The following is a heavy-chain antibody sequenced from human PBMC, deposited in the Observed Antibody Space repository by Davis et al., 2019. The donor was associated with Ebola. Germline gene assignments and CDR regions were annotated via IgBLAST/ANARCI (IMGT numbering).Heavy chain of an antibody. J-gene: IGHJ6*02. V-gene: IGHV1-69*06. CDR3: ARGSRLLLRRGYYNYGMDV. D-gene: IGHD3-22*01. CDR1: RGTFSSYA. CDR2: IIPIFGTA. Sequence: SVKVSCKASRGTFSSYAISWVRQAPGQGLEWMGGIIPIFGTANYAQKFQGRVTITADKSTSTAYMELTSLRSEDTAVYYCARGSRLLLRRGYYNYGMDVWGQGTTVTVSS.